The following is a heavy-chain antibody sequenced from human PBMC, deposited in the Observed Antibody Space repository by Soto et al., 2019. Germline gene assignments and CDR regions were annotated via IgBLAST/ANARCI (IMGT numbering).Heavy chain of an antibody. CDR1: GGSLSSSSYY. Sequence: SETLSLTCTVSGGSLSSSSYYWGWIRQPPGKGLEWIGSIYYSGSTYYNPSLKSRVTISVDTSKNQFSLKLSSVTAADTALYYSARHSYSSSPKMDYWRQGTLVPFSS. CDR2: IYYSGST. D-gene: IGHD6-6*01. J-gene: IGHJ4*02. V-gene: IGHV4-39*01. CDR3: ARHSYSSSPKMDY.